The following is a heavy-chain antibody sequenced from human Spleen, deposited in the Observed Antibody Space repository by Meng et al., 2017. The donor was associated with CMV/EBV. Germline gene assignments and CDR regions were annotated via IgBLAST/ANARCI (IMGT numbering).Heavy chain of an antibody. CDR1: GFTFISYA. Sequence: GESLKISCAASGFTFISYAMHWVRQAPGKGLQWVAVISSDGTNKYYADSLKGRLTISRDNSKNTLYLQMNSLRPEDTAVYFCARGGSLVVGVDYFDYWGQGTLVTVSS. D-gene: IGHD2-8*02. J-gene: IGHJ4*02. CDR2: ISSDGTNK. CDR3: ARGGSLVVGVDYFDY. V-gene: IGHV3-30*04.